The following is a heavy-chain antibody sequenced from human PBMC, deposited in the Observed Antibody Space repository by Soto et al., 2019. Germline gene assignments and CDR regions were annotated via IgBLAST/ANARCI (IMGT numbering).Heavy chain of an antibody. Sequence: ASVKVSCKASGYTLTGYYLHWLRQAPGQGLEWMGWINPNSGGTKYAQKFQGWVTMTRDTAISTAYMELSRLKSDDTAVYYCARAHQLGLPEFLAFAIWGQGTMVTVSS. D-gene: IGHD1-7*01. CDR2: INPNSGGT. V-gene: IGHV1-2*04. J-gene: IGHJ3*02. CDR1: GYTLTGYY. CDR3: ARAHQLGLPEFLAFAI.